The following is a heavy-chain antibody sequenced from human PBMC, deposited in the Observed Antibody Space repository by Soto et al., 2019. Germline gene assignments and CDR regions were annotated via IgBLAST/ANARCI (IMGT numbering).Heavy chain of an antibody. D-gene: IGHD3-3*02. CDR2: IYYSGST. CDR1: GGSISSSSYY. CDR3: ASPKIAFYNWFDP. V-gene: IGHV4-39*01. Sequence: SETLSLTCTVSGGSISSSSYYWGWIRQPPGKGQKKTGSIYYSGSTYYKPSLKSRVTISVDTSKNKYSLKMSYVTATYTAVYYCASPKIAFYNWFDPWGQGTLVTVSS. J-gene: IGHJ5*02.